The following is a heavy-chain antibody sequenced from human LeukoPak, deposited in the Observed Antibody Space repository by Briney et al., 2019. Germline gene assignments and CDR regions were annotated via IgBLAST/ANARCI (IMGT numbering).Heavy chain of an antibody. J-gene: IGHJ6*03. CDR3: ARWSGSVTARNYYYYMDV. D-gene: IGHD6-6*01. Sequence: SETLSLTCTASGGSISSSGYYWGWIRQPPGKGLEWIGSIYYSGSTYYNASLKSRVTISGDTTENQFSLKLSSVTAADTAVYYCARWSGSVTARNYYYYMDVWGEGTTVTVSS. V-gene: IGHV4-39*01. CDR2: IYYSGST. CDR1: GGSISSSGYY.